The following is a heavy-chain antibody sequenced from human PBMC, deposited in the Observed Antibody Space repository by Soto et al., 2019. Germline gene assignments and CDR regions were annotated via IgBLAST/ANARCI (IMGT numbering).Heavy chain of an antibody. CDR1: GASMSDYF. Sequence: SETLSLTCTVSGASMSDYFWTWIRLPAGKRLEWIGRKSISGSTDYNPSLKGRASMSVDTSKNQFSLRLISVTAADTALYYCARSLGSAAGWSFDVWGQGILVTVSS. CDR3: ARSLGSAAGWSFDV. D-gene: IGHD3-16*01. J-gene: IGHJ4*02. V-gene: IGHV4-4*07. CDR2: KSISGST.